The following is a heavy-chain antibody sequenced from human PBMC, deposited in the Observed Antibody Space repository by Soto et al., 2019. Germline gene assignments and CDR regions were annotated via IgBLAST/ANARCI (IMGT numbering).Heavy chain of an antibody. D-gene: IGHD5-18*01. J-gene: IGHJ3*02. Sequence: VQLVESGGGVVQPGRSLRLSCAASGFTFSSYGMHWVRQAPGKGLEWVAVISYDGSNKYYADSVKGRFTISRDNSKNTLYLQMNSLRAEDTAVYYCAKSTARTAMVRGAFDIWGQGTMVTVSS. V-gene: IGHV3-30*18. CDR1: GFTFSSYG. CDR2: ISYDGSNK. CDR3: AKSTARTAMVRGAFDI.